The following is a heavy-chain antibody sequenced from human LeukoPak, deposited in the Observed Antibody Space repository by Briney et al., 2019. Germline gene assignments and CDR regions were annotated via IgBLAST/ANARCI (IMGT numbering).Heavy chain of an antibody. Sequence: SETLSLTCAVSGGSISSGGYSWSWIRQPPGKGLEWIGYIYHSGSTYYNPSLKSRVTISVDTSKNQFSLKLSSVTAADTAVYYCARGSSWISQRWFDPWGQGTLVTVSS. CDR2: IYHSGST. D-gene: IGHD6-13*01. V-gene: IGHV4-30-2*01. J-gene: IGHJ5*02. CDR3: ARGSSWISQRWFDP. CDR1: GGSISSGGYS.